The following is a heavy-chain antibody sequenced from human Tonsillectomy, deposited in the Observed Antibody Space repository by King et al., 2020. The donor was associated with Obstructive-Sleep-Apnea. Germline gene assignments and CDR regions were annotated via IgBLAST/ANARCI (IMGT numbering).Heavy chain of an antibody. V-gene: IGHV3-13*01. Sequence: VQLVESGGDLIQPGGSLRLSCAASGFTFSSYDMHWVRQATGKGLELVSGIGTAGDTYYSGSVKGRFTISRDNAKNSLYLQMNSLRAGDTAVYFCARSRRYYFDYWGQGTLVTVSS. CDR3: ARSRRYYFDY. J-gene: IGHJ4*02. CDR2: IGTAGDT. D-gene: IGHD6-25*01. CDR1: GFTFSSYD.